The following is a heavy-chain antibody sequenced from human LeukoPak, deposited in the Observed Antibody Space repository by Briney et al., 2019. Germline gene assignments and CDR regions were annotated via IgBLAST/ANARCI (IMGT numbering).Heavy chain of an antibody. D-gene: IGHD3-22*01. Sequence: PSETLSLTCAVYGGSFSGYYWSWIRQPPGKGLEWIGSIYYSGSTYYNPSLKSRVTISVDTSKNQFSLKLSSVNAADTAVFYCARDVRGSSGRYYYYYMDVWGKGTTVTVSS. CDR3: ARDVRGSSGRYYYYYMDV. CDR2: IYYSGST. J-gene: IGHJ6*03. V-gene: IGHV4-34*01. CDR1: GGSFSGYY.